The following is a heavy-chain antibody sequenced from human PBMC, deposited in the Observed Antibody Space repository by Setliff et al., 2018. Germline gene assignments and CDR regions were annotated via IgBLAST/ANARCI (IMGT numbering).Heavy chain of an antibody. D-gene: IGHD6-6*01. CDR2: IYPGDSDT. V-gene: IGHV5-51*01. CDR1: GYSFTSYW. Sequence: GESLKISCKGSGYSFTSYWIGWVRQMPGKGLEWMGIIYPGDSDTRYSPSFQGQVTISADKSIGTAYLQWSSLKASDTAMYYCARSRSSSPWNNWFDPWGQGTLVTVSS. J-gene: IGHJ5*02. CDR3: ARSRSSSPWNNWFDP.